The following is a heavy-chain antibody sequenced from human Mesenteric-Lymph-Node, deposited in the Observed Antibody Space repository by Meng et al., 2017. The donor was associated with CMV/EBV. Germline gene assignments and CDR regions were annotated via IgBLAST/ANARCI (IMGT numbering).Heavy chain of an antibody. J-gene: IGHJ6*02. CDR3: ARRALYSSSWAGYYGMDV. CDR2: IIPIFGTA. CDR1: GGTFSSYA. D-gene: IGHD6-13*01. V-gene: IGHV1-69*05. Sequence: SVKVSCKASGGTFSSYAISWVRQAPGQGLEGMGGIIPIFGTANYAQKFQGRVTITTDESTSTAYMELSSLRSEDTAVYYCARRALYSSSWAGYYGMDVWGQGTTVTVSS.